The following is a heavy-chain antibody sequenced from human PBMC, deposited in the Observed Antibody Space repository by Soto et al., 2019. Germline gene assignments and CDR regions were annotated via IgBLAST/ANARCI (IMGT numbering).Heavy chain of an antibody. J-gene: IGHJ4*02. CDR1: GGSLSTNT. V-gene: IGHV1-69*06. CDR2: TGSGTGPG. D-gene: IGHD2-15*01. CDR3: ARRDSGGFYRFFDS. Sequence: QVQLVQSGTEVKKPGSSVKVSCKASGGSLSTNTISWVRQAPGQGLEWMGGTGSGTGPGNHAQKFQGRLTDIADKSTSTVYMELTNLSSEDTAVYYCARRDSGGFYRFFDSWGQGTLVTVSS.